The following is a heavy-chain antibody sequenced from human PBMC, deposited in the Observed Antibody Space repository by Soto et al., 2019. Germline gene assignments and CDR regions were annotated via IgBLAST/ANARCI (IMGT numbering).Heavy chain of an antibody. D-gene: IGHD4-17*01. CDR2: INHSGST. V-gene: IGHV4-34*01. J-gene: IGHJ4*02. Sequence: QVQLQQWGAGLLKPSETLSLTCAVYGGSFSGYYWSWIRQPPGKGLEYIGEINHSGSTNYNPSLKSRVTISVATSKNQFSLKLSSVTAADPAVYYCARSYGGNSGTFDFWGQGTLVTVSS. CDR1: GGSFSGYY. CDR3: ARSYGGNSGTFDF.